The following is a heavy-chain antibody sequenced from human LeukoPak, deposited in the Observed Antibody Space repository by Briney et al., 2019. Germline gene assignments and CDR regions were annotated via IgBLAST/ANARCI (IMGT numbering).Heavy chain of an antibody. CDR2: IYYTGNT. J-gene: IGHJ4*02. Sequence: PSETLSLTCTVSGGSISSYYWSWIRQPPGKGLEWIGYIYYTGNTNYNPSLKSRVTISVDTSKNQFSLNLTSVTAADTAVYYCARRVPTPLTLGYFDYWGQGTLVTVSS. D-gene: IGHD1-1*01. V-gene: IGHV4-59*01. CDR1: GGSISSYY. CDR3: ARRVPTPLTLGYFDY.